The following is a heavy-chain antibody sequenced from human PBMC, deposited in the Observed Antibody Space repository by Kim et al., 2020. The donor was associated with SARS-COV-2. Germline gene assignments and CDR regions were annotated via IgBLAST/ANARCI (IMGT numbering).Heavy chain of an antibody. D-gene: IGHD3-3*02. Sequence: GRFTISRDNSKNTLYLQMNSLRAEDTAVYYCARDISDAKMGGYYYYGMDVWGQGTTVTVSS. J-gene: IGHJ6*02. CDR3: ARDISDAKMGGYYYYGMDV. V-gene: IGHV3-30*01.